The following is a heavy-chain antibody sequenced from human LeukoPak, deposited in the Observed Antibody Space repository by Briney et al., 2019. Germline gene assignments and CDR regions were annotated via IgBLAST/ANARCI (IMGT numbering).Heavy chain of an antibody. J-gene: IGHJ5*02. CDR1: GYTFTSYG. CDR3: ARGLWHDVWGVNWFDP. V-gene: IGHV1-18*01. D-gene: IGHD3-16*01. Sequence: ASVKVSCKASGYTFTSYGISWVRQAPGQGLEWMGWISAYNGNTNYAQKLQGRVTMTTDTSTSTAYMELGSLRSDDTALYYCARGLWHDVWGVNWFDPWGQGTLVTVSS. CDR2: ISAYNGNT.